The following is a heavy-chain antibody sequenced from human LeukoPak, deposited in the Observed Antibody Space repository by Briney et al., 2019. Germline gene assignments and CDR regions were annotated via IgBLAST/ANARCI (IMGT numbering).Heavy chain of an antibody. CDR3: ARDPRGSYYADY. CDR1: GYTFTGYY. J-gene: IGHJ4*01. CDR2: INPNIGGT. Sequence: GASVKVSCKTSGYTFTGYYIHWVLQAPGQGLEWMGSINPNIGGTSYAQKFQGRVTMTRDTSISTAYMELSRLTSDDTAVYYCARDPRGSYYADYWGQGTLVTVSS. D-gene: IGHD1-26*01. V-gene: IGHV1-2*02.